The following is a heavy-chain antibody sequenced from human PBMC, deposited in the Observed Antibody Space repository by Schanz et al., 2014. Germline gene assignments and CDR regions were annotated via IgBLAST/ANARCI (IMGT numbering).Heavy chain of an antibody. CDR3: ARVHIATYRYNSPGAFDI. V-gene: IGHV1-18*01. D-gene: IGHD3-16*02. Sequence: QVQLVQSGGEVKKPGASATVSCKASGYIFGSHGMTWVRQAPGQGPELMGWINAHTGNTQYAQKFQGRVNMTRDTVTTTVHLELTRLRTDDTAIYYCARVHIATYRYNSPGAFDIWGQGTRVTVSS. CDR2: INAHTGNT. J-gene: IGHJ3*02. CDR1: GYIFGSHG.